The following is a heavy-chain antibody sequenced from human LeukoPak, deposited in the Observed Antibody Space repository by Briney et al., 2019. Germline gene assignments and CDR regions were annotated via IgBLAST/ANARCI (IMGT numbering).Heavy chain of an antibody. CDR2: INHSGST. CDR3: ARLTYSSSWYVEY. D-gene: IGHD6-13*01. V-gene: IGHV4-34*01. Sequence: PSETLSLTCAVYGGSFSGYYWSWIRQPPGKGLEWIGEINHSGSTNYNPSLKSRVTISVDTSKNQFSLKLSSVTAADTAVYYCARLTYSSSWYVEYWGQGTLVTVSS. J-gene: IGHJ4*02. CDR1: GGSFSGYY.